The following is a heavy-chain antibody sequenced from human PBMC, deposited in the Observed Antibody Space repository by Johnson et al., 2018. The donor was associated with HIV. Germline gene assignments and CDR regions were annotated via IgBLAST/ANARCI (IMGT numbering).Heavy chain of an antibody. Sequence: QMQLVESGGGLVQPVGSLRLSCAASGFTFSSYWMSWVRQAPGKGLEWVAVVSYDGSYKDYADSVKGRFTISRDNSKNTLFLQMNSLRPEDTALYSCAKPPREVTVVDAFDIWGQGTMVTVSS. V-gene: IGHV3-30*18. CDR2: VSYDGSYK. CDR1: GFTFSSYW. J-gene: IGHJ3*02. D-gene: IGHD4-23*01. CDR3: AKPPREVTVVDAFDI.